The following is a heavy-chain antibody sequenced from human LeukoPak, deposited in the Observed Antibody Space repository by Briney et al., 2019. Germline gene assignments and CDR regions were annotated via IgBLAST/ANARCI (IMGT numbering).Heavy chain of an antibody. CDR1: GYTLTELS. J-gene: IGHJ4*02. CDR2: FDPEDGET. V-gene: IGHV1-24*01. CDR3: ARGRDYVWGSYRSI. D-gene: IGHD3-16*02. Sequence: ASVKVSCKVSGYTLTELSMHWVRQAPGKGLEWMGGFDPEDGETIYAQKFQGRVTMTRNTSISTAYMELSSLRSEDTAVYYCARGRDYVWGSYRSIWGQGTLVTVSS.